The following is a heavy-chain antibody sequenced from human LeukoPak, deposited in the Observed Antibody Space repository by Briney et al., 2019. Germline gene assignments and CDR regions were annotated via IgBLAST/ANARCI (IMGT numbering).Heavy chain of an antibody. D-gene: IGHD2-15*01. CDR3: ARVVYCSGGSCYLPGCFDY. CDR1: GYSISSGYY. V-gene: IGHV4-38-2*01. J-gene: IGHJ4*02. CDR2: IYHSGST. Sequence: PSETLSLTCAVSGYSISSGYYWGWIRQPPGKGLEWIRSIYHSGSTYYNPSLKSRVAISVDTSKNQFSLKLSSVTAADTAVYYCARVVYCSGGSCYLPGCFDYWGQGTLVTVSS.